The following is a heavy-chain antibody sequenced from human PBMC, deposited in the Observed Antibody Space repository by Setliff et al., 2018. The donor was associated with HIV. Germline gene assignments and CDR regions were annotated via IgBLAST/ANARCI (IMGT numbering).Heavy chain of an antibody. V-gene: IGHV4-59*08. J-gene: IGHJ4*02. CDR1: GASITSSY. CDR3: ARFARDPTD. Sequence: LSLTCTVSGASITSSYWTWIRQSPGRGLEYLGYIYYSGDSNYSPSLKSRLSMSLDASTSQFSLRLNSLTAADTVMYYCARFARDPTDWGRGILVTVSS. CDR2: IYYSGDS.